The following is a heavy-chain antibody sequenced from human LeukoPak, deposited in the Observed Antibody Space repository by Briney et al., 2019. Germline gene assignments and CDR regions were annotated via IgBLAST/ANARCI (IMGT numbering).Heavy chain of an antibody. J-gene: IGHJ3*02. CDR3: AKHGGDAFDI. CDR1: GYTSTGYY. CDR2: ISYDGSNK. Sequence: SCKASGYTSTGYYMHWVRQAPGKGLEWVAVISYDGSNKYYADSVKGRFTISRDNSKNTLYLQMNSLRAEDTAVYYCAKHGGDAFDIWGQGTMVTVSS. V-gene: IGHV3-30*18. D-gene: IGHD3-10*01.